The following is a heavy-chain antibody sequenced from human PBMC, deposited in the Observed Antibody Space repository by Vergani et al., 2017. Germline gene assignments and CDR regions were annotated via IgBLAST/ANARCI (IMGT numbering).Heavy chain of an antibody. CDR1: GFTFSSYS. Sequence: EVQLVESGGGLVKPGGSLRLSCAASGFTFSSYSMNWVRQAPGKGLEWVSSISSSSSYIYYADSVKGRFTISRDNAKNTLYLQMNSLRAEDTAVYYCAKAESGYSSGWGSYYYYGMDVWGQGTTVTVSS. D-gene: IGHD6-19*01. CDR2: ISSSSSYI. CDR3: AKAESGYSSGWGSYYYYGMDV. J-gene: IGHJ6*02. V-gene: IGHV3-21*01.